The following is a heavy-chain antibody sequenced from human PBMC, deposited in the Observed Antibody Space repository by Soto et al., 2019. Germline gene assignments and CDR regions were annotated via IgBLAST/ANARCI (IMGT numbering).Heavy chain of an antibody. CDR3: ERSRGYSGDDHYYYFDMDV. J-gene: IGHJ6*02. D-gene: IGHD5-12*01. Sequence: QVQLVQSGAEVKKPASSVKVSCKASGGTFNNYPITWVRQAPGEGLEWMGGSIPIFGTANYAQNFQGRVTISVDESTSTAYMELSSLRSEDTAVYYCERSRGYSGDDHYYYFDMDVWGQGTTVTVSS. CDR2: SIPIFGTA. CDR1: GGTFNNYP. V-gene: IGHV1-69*01.